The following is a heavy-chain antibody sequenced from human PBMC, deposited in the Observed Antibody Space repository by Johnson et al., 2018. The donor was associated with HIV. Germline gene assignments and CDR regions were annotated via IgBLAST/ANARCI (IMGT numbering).Heavy chain of an antibody. CDR1: GFTFSSYP. CDR2: ISGGST. D-gene: IGHD3-22*01. Sequence: VQLVESGGGLVQPGGSLRLSCAASGFTFSSYPMTWVRQAPGKGLEWVSSISGGSTYYSDSRKGRFPFSRDSSKSELYLQMNSLRAEDTAVYYCARDRGTMVVVGSAFDIWGQGTRVTVSS. CDR3: ARDRGTMVVVGSAFDI. J-gene: IGHJ3*02. V-gene: IGHV3-38*03.